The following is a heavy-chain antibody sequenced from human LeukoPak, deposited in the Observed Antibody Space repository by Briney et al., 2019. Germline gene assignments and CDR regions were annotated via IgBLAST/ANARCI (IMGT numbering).Heavy chain of an antibody. CDR3: ARGGSRSYTTSALDD. CDR1: GVSIYVYY. CDR2: ISYSGST. Sequence: SETLSLTCRVSGVSIYVYYWKWLRQSPGQGREWFGSISYSGSTNYDPSLKSRVTISIDTSKNRFSLEVSSVIAADTAMYCCARGGSRSYTTSALDDWGQGTLVT. J-gene: IGHJ4*02. V-gene: IGHV4-59*01. D-gene: IGHD2-2*02.